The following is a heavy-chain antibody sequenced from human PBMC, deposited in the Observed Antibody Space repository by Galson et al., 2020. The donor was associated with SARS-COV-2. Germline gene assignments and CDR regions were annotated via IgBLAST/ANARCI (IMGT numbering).Heavy chain of an antibody. Sequence: GESLKISCAASGFTFSNSAMHWVRQAPGKGLEWVAVRWYDGSRKYYADSVKGRFIISRDNSKKTVYLQMNSLRAEDTALYYCAKGQCLVPMDVWGQGTTVTVSS. CDR1: GFTFSNSA. J-gene: IGHJ6*02. CDR3: AKGQCLVPMDV. CDR2: RWYDGSRK. D-gene: IGHD6-19*01. V-gene: IGHV3-33*06.